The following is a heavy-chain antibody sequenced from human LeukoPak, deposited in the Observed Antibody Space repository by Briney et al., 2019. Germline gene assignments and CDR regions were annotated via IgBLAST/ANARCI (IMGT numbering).Heavy chain of an antibody. CDR2: ISSSSSTI. Sequence: GSLRLSCAASGFTFSSYSMNWVRQAPGKGLEWVSYISSSSSTIYYADSVKGRFTISRDNAKNSLYLQMNSLRAEDTAVYYCAGGSRKAFDIWGQGTMVTVSS. CDR1: GFTFSSYS. CDR3: AGGSRKAFDI. V-gene: IGHV3-48*01. D-gene: IGHD1-14*01. J-gene: IGHJ3*02.